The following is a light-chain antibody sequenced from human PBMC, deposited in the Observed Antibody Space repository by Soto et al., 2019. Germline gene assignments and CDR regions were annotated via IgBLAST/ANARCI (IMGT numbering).Light chain of an antibody. CDR3: QQYSSNSPTWT. Sequence: DIQKTPTPSTLAASVGDRVTITCRAVQTISNWLAWYQQRPGKAPKLLVFGVSSLAGGVPSRFSGSGSGTEFTLSISNLQPEDSATYYCQQYSSNSPTWTFGQGPTV. V-gene: IGKV1-5*01. J-gene: IGKJ1*01. CDR1: QTISNW. CDR2: GVS.